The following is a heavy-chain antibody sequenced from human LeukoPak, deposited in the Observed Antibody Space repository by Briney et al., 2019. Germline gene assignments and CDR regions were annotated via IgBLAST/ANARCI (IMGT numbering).Heavy chain of an antibody. CDR3: ARDGDDYGDYAGY. V-gene: IGHV3-53*01. D-gene: IGHD4-17*01. Sequence: PGGSLRLSFAASGFTVSSNYMSWVCQAPGKGLEWVSVIYSGGSTYYADSVKGRFTISGDNSKNTLYLQMNSLRAEDTAVYYCARDGDDYGDYAGYWGQGTLVTVSS. CDR2: IYSGGST. J-gene: IGHJ4*02. CDR1: GFTVSSNY.